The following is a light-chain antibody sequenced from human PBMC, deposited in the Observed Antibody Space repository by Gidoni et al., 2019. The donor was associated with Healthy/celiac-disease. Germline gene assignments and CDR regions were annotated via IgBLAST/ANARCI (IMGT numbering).Light chain of an antibody. CDR1: NIGSKS. CDR2: ADS. V-gene: IGLV3-21*02. Sequence: SYVLTQPPSVSVAPGQTARITCGGNNIGSKSVHWYQQKPGQAPVLVVYADSDRPSGIPERFSGSNSGNTATLTISRVEAGDEADYYCQVWDSSSDPVFGGGTKLTVL. CDR3: QVWDSSSDPV. J-gene: IGLJ3*02.